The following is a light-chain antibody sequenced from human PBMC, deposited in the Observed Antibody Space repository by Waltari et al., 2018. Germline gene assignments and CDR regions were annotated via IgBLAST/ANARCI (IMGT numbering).Light chain of an antibody. J-gene: IGKJ2*01. V-gene: IGKV3-11*01. Sequence: ILLTQSPVILSVSPGGRATLSCRASQSISNNLAWYQQKPGQAPRLLIYDASNRATGIPARFSGSGSGTDFTLSISSLQAEDVAVYYCHQYHSIPYTFGQGTKLEIK. CDR3: HQYHSIPYT. CDR2: DAS. CDR1: QSISNN.